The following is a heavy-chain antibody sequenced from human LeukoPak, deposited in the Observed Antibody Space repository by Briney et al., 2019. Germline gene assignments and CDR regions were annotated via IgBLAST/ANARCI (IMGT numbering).Heavy chain of an antibody. CDR3: ARGSRCSSTSCYGDNWFDP. CDR1: GFTFSDHY. J-gene: IGHJ5*02. V-gene: IGHV3-72*01. CDR2: TRNKANSYTT. Sequence: PGGSLRLSCAASGFTFSDHYMDWVRQAPGKGLEWVGRTRNKANSYTTEYAASVKGRFTISRDDSKNSLYLQTNSLKTEDTAVYYCARGSRCSSTSCYGDNWFDPWGQGTLVTVSS. D-gene: IGHD2-2*01.